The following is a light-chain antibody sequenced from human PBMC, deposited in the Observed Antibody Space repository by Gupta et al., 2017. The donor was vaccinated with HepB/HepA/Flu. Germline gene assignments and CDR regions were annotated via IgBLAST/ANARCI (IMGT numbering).Light chain of an antibody. V-gene: IGKV4-1*01. CDR3: QQYYSAPPS. J-gene: IGKJ2*01. CDR2: WAS. CDR1: QSVLYNSDNKNF. Sequence: DVVLTQSPDSLAVSLGERATINRKSSQSVLYNSDNKNFLAWYQQTPGQSPKLLIYWASTRESGVSDRFSGSGSGTDFTLTISSLQAEDVAVYYCQQYYSAPPSFGQGTRLELK.